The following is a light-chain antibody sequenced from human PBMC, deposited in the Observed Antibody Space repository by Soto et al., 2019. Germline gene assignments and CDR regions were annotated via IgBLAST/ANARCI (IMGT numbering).Light chain of an antibody. CDR1: QGISSW. CDR3: QQYYSTPRT. Sequence: DVHMTQSPSSVPASVGDRVTITCRASQGISSWLAWYQQKPGQPPKLLIYWTSTRESGVPDRFSGSGSGTDFTLTISSLQAEDVAVYYCQQYYSTPRTFGQGTKVDIK. CDR2: WTS. J-gene: IGKJ1*01. V-gene: IGKV4-1*01.